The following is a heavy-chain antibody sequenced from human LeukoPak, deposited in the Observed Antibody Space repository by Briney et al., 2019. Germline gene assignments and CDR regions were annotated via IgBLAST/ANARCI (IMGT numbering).Heavy chain of an antibody. J-gene: IGHJ4*02. D-gene: IGHD1-26*01. V-gene: IGHV3-23*01. CDR1: GFNFNDAA. CDR3: ARKWELPDY. CDR2: IASSGRNT. Sequence: PGGSLRLSCAASGFNFNDAAMTWVRQAPGKGLEWVSLIASSGRNTYYTDSVRGRFTISRDNSKKTLSLQMNSLRAEDTAVYYCARKWELPDYWGQGTLVTVSS.